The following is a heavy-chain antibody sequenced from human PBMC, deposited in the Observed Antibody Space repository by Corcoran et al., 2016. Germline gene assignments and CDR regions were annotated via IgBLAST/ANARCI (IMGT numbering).Heavy chain of an antibody. V-gene: IGHV1-3*01. CDR3: ARDLVRPLTGDGGGWYAAGY. J-gene: IGHJ4*02. D-gene: IGHD6-19*01. CDR1: GYTFTSYA. CDR2: INAGNGNT. Sequence: QVQLVQSGAEVKKPGASLKVSCKASGYTFTSYAMHWVRQAPGQRLEWMGWINAGNGNTKYSHKFQGRVTITRDTSASTAYMELSSLRAEDTAVYYCARDLVRPLTGDGGGWYAAGYWGQGTLVTVSS.